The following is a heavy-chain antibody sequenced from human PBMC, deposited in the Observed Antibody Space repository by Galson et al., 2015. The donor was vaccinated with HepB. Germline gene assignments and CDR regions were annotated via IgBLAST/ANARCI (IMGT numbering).Heavy chain of an antibody. Sequence: SVKVSCKASGGTFSSYAISWVRQAPGQGLEWMGGIIPIFGTANYAQKFQGRVTITADKSTSTAYMELSSLRSEDTAVYYCARGGRDYVWGSYHPPVGPWGQGTLVTVSS. CDR1: GGTFSSYA. CDR2: IIPIFGTA. J-gene: IGHJ5*02. CDR3: ARGGRDYVWGSYHPPVGP. D-gene: IGHD3-16*02. V-gene: IGHV1-69*06.